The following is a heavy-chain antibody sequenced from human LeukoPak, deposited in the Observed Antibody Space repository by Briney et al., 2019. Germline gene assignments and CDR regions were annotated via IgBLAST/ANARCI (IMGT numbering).Heavy chain of an antibody. J-gene: IGHJ4*02. CDR3: AKGLGDYDDFRLGY. Sequence: PGGPLRLSCAASVFTFSTYGFHWARQAPGKGLEWVAFIPSDGSDNYYANSVKGRFTISRDNSKNTLYLQMNSLRSEDTAVYYCAKGLGDYDDFRLGYWGQGTLVTVSS. D-gene: IGHD4-17*01. CDR1: VFTFSTYG. CDR2: IPSDGSDN. V-gene: IGHV3-30*02.